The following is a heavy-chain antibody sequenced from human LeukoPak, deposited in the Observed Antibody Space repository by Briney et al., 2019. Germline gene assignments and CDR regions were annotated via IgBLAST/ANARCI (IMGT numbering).Heavy chain of an antibody. D-gene: IGHD3-22*01. CDR2: SNSSGSTM. Sequence: GGSLRLSCAVSGFSFSSYSMNWGRQAPGKGLEWGSYSNSSGSTMYFADSVQGRFTISTDNAKNSLYLQMNSLRAEDTAVYYCAREGAYSDSSGYCGSFDYWGQGPLVSVSS. V-gene: IGHV3-48*01. CDR3: AREGAYSDSSGYCGSFDY. CDR1: GFSFSSYS. J-gene: IGHJ4*02.